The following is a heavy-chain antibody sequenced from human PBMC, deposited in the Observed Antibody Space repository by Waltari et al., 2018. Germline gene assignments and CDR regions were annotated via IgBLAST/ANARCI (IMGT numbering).Heavy chain of an antibody. D-gene: IGHD4-17*01. CDR2: IIPIFKNP. CDR3: ARGSKFGDYGDLDY. CDR1: GDVFENYA. Sequence: VQLVQSGAEVKKPGSSVRVSCKTSGDVFENYAILWVRQAPGKGLEWMGGIIPIFKNPNYAQRVEGTVTITADESTSTGYMELTGLTSEDTAIYYCARGSKFGDYGDLDYWGQGTLVTVS. V-gene: IGHV1-69*01. J-gene: IGHJ4*02.